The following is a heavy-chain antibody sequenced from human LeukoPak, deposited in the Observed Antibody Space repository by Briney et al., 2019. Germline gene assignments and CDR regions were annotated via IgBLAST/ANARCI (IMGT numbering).Heavy chain of an antibody. CDR1: GGSISTSNYY. J-gene: IGHJ3*02. CDR2: IFYSGST. Sequence: SSETLSLTCTVSGGSISTSNYYWGWIRQPPGKGLEWIGNIFYSGSTYYSPSLRSRVTISLDTSRNQFSLKLSSVTAADTAVYYCARDTGSYVAFDIWGQGTMVTVSS. D-gene: IGHD1-26*01. CDR3: ARDTGSYVAFDI. V-gene: IGHV4-39*07.